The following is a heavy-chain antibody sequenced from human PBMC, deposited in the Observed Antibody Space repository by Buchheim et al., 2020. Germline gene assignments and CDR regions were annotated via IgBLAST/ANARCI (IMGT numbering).Heavy chain of an antibody. V-gene: IGHV4-59*01. Sequence: QVQLQESGPGLVKPSETLSLTCTVSGGSISSYYWSWIRQPPGKGLEWIGYIYYSGSTNYNPSLKSRVTISVDTSKNQFSLKLSSVTAADTAVYYCARGTKRYFDWSSPINYFDYWGQGTL. CDR1: GGSISSYY. CDR3: ARGTKRYFDWSSPINYFDY. CDR2: IYYSGST. J-gene: IGHJ4*02. D-gene: IGHD3-9*01.